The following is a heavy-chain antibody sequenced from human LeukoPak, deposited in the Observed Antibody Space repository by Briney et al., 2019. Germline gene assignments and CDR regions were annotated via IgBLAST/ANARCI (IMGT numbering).Heavy chain of an antibody. CDR1: GGSISSSNW. Sequence: TSETLSLTFAVSGGSISSSNWWSWVRQPPGKGLEWIGEIYHSGSTNYNPSLKSRVTISVDKSKNQFSLKLSSVTAADTAVYYCASWGLYCSGGSCYHLDYWGQGTLVTVSS. V-gene: IGHV4-4*02. D-gene: IGHD2-15*01. CDR2: IYHSGST. J-gene: IGHJ4*02. CDR3: ASWGLYCSGGSCYHLDY.